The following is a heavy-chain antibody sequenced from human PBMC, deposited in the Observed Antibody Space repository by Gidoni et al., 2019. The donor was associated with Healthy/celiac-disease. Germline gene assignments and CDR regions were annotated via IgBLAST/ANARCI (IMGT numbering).Heavy chain of an antibody. V-gene: IGHV3-23*01. CDR2: ISGSGGST. Sequence: EVQLLESGGGLVQPGGSLRLSCAASGFTFISYAMSWVRQAPGKGLEWVSAISGSGGSTYYADSVKGRFTISRDNSKNTLYLQMNSLRAEDTAVYYCAKDSEVWLLPFPYFDYWGQGTLVTVSS. J-gene: IGHJ4*02. CDR3: AKDSEVWLLPFPYFDY. CDR1: GFTFISYA. D-gene: IGHD5-12*01.